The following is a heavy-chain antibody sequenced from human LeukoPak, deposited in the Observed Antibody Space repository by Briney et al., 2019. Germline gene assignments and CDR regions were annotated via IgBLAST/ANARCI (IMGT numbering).Heavy chain of an antibody. V-gene: IGHV3-7*01. J-gene: IGHJ4*01. D-gene: IGHD6-13*01. CDR1: GFTSANSS. CDR2: IKRDGSYK. CDR3: ARDPGSSSFDY. Sequence: GSLRLSRVASGFTSANSSMSCVRQAPRKRLEFVGNIKRDGSYKTYVDSVKGRFTISRDNAENSVHLQMHSLRAEDTAIYYCARDPGSSSFDYWGQGALVIVSS.